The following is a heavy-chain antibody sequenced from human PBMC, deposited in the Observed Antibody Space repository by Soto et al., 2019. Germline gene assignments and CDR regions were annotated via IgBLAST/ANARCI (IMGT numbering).Heavy chain of an antibody. V-gene: IGHV3-23*01. CDR3: AKPPAGVGATHGPFDY. CDR1: GFTFSSYA. CDR2: ISGSGGST. J-gene: IGHJ4*02. D-gene: IGHD1-26*01. Sequence: GGSLRLSXAASGFTFSSYAMSWVRQAPGKGLEWVSAISGSGGSTYYADSVKGRFTISRDNSKNTLYLQMNSLRAEDTAVYYCAKPPAGVGATHGPFDYWGQGTLVTVSS.